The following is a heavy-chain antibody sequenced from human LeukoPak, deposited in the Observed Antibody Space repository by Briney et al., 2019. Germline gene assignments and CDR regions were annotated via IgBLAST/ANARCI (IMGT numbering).Heavy chain of an antibody. D-gene: IGHD3-22*01. CDR2: IYTSGST. J-gene: IGHJ6*03. V-gene: IGHV4-4*07. CDR1: GGSISSYY. CDR3: ARVNYYDSSGHYAYYYYMDV. Sequence: SETLSLTCTVSGGSISSYYWSWIRQPAGKGLEWIGRIYTSGSTNYNPSLKSRVTISVDKSKNQFSLKLSSVTAADTAVYYCARVNYYDSSGHYAYYYYMDVWGKGTTVTVSS.